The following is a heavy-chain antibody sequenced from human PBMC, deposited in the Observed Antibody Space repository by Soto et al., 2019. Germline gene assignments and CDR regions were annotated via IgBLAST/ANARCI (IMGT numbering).Heavy chain of an antibody. CDR1: GGSVSSTNW. Sequence: PSETLSLTCAVSGGSVSSTNWWSWVRQPPGKGLEWIGEIYHSGSTYYNPSLKSRVTISVDKSKNQFSLRLSSVTAADTAVYFCARDLAVSARGSFDYWGQGTLVTVSS. CDR3: ARDLAVSARGSFDY. J-gene: IGHJ4*02. V-gene: IGHV4-4*02. CDR2: IYHSGST. D-gene: IGHD6-19*01.